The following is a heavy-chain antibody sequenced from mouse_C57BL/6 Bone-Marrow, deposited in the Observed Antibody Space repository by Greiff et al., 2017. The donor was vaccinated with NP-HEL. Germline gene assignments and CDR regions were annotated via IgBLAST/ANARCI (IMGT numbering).Heavy chain of an antibody. D-gene: IGHD1-1*01. CDR3: ETTVVATGYFDY. V-gene: IGHV14-3*01. CDR1: GFNIKNTY. J-gene: IGHJ2*01. Sequence: VQLQQSVAELVRPGASVKLSCTASGFNIKNTYMHWVKQRPEEGLEWIGRIDPANGNTKYAPKFQGKATITADTSSNTAYLQLSSLTSEDTAIYYCETTVVATGYFDYWGQGTTLTVSS. CDR2: IDPANGNT.